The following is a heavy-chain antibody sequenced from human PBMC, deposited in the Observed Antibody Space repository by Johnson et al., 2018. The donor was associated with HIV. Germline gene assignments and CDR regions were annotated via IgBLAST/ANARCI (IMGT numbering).Heavy chain of an antibody. Sequence: QVLLVESGGGVVQPGGSLRLSCAASGFTFSTYGMHWVRQSPGKGLEWMTLIRYDGSNKYYADSVKGRFTISRDNSKNTLYLQMNSLRADDTAMYYCAKVRRPGGVRDVFDIWGQGTMVTVSS. V-gene: IGHV3-30*02. CDR1: GFTFSTYG. CDR2: IRYDGSNK. J-gene: IGHJ3*02. D-gene: IGHD2-8*02. CDR3: AKVRRPGGVRDVFDI.